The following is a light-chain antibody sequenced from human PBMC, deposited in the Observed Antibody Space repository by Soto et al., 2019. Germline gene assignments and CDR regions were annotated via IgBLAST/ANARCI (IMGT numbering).Light chain of an antibody. Sequence: QSALSQPASASGYPDESITISCPRTISDVGSHNLVSWYQHDPDKAPKLIIYEVNDWPSGVSSRFSGSTSGNPASLTVSGIEPDDQADYHCCSFASYNPLPYVFGTGKMVTVL. V-gene: IGLV2-23*02. CDR2: EVN. J-gene: IGLJ1*01. CDR1: ISDVGSHNL. CDR3: CSFASYNPLPYV.